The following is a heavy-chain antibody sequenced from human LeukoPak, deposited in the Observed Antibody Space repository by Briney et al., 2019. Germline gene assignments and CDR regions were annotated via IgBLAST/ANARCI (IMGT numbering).Heavy chain of an antibody. D-gene: IGHD1-1*01. J-gene: IGHJ4*02. CDR2: IIPIFGTA. V-gene: IGHV1-69*06. CDR1: GGTFSSYA. CDR3: ARRAWKNNWNDAGPDYFDY. Sequence: SVKVSCKASGGTFSSYAISWVRQAPGQGLKWMGGIIPIFGTANYAQKFQGRVTITADKSTSTAYMELSSLRSEDTAVYYCARRAWKNNWNDAGPDYFDYWGQGTLVTVSS.